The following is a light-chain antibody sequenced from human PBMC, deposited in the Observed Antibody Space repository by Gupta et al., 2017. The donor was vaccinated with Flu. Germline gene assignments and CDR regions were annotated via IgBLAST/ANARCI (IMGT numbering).Light chain of an antibody. CDR3: QQIDSNPTRT. V-gene: IGKV1-39*01. J-gene: IGKJ1*01. CDR2: AAS. CDR1: QSISSY. Sequence: DIQMTQSPSSLSASVGDRVTITCLASQSISSYLNWYQQKPGKAPKLLIYAASSLQSGVPSRFSGSGSGKDLTLTISSRQPEDFATYYGQQIDSNPTRTFGQGTKVEIK.